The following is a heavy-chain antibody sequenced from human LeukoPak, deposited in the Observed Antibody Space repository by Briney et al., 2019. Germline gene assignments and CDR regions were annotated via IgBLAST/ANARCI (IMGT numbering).Heavy chain of an antibody. Sequence: SETLSLTCTVSGGSISSSSYYWGWIRQPPGKGLEWIGSIYYSGSTYYNPSLKSRVTISVDTSKNQFSLKLSSVTAADTAVYYCARVKHYYDSSGYWLGGEYFDYWGQGTLVTVSS. CDR2: IYYSGST. J-gene: IGHJ4*02. D-gene: IGHD3-22*01. CDR3: ARVKHYYDSSGYWLGGEYFDY. CDR1: GGSISSSSYY. V-gene: IGHV4-39*07.